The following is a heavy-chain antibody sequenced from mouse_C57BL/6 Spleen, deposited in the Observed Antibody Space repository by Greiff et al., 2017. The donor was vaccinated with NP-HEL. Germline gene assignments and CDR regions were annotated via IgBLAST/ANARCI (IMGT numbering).Heavy chain of an antibody. CDR2: IDPSDSYT. Sequence: VQLQESGAELVRPGTSVKLSCKASGYTFTSYWMHWVKQRPGQGLEWIGVIDPSDSYTNYNQKFKGKATLTVDTSSSTAYMQLSSLTSEDSAVYYCARSRTTVVGYWGQGTTLTVSS. J-gene: IGHJ2*01. CDR3: ARSRTTVVGY. V-gene: IGHV1-59*01. D-gene: IGHD1-1*01. CDR1: GYTFTSYW.